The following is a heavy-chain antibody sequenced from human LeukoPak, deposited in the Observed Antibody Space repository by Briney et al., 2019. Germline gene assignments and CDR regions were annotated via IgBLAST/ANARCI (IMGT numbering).Heavy chain of an antibody. Sequence: GGSLRLSCAASGFTCSSYEMNWVRQAPGKGLEWVSYISSSGSTIYYADSVKGRFTISRDNAKNSLYLQMNSLRAEDTAVYYCASTGAYYYYGMDVWGKGTTVTVSS. CDR3: ASTGAYYYYGMDV. J-gene: IGHJ6*04. CDR2: ISSSGSTI. V-gene: IGHV3-48*03. CDR1: GFTCSSYE. D-gene: IGHD3-10*01.